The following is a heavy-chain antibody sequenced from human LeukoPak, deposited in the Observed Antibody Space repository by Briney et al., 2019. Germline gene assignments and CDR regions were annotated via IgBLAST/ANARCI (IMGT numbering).Heavy chain of an antibody. CDR1: GFTFSSYG. CDR2: ITATSSST. Sequence: GGSLRLSCAASGFTFSSYGMGWVRQAPGKGLEWVSAITATSSSTHDADSVQGRFTISRDNSKNTLYLQMNSLRPDDTAVYYCARDWGTMVRAFDYWGQGTLVTVSS. CDR3: ARDWGTMVRAFDY. J-gene: IGHJ4*02. V-gene: IGHV3-23*01. D-gene: IGHD3-10*01.